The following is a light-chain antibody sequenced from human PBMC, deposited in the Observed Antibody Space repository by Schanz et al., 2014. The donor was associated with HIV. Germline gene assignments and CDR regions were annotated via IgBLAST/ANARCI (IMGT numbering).Light chain of an antibody. CDR1: QSIGSTY. J-gene: IGKJ1*01. V-gene: IGKV3-20*01. CDR2: GAT. Sequence: EIVLTQSPGTLSLSPGERATLSCRASQSIGSTYLAWYQQKPGQAPRLLIYGATSRATGIPARFSGSGSGTDFTLTISRVEPEDFAVYYCQQYGTIPWTFGQGTKVETK. CDR3: QQYGTIPWT.